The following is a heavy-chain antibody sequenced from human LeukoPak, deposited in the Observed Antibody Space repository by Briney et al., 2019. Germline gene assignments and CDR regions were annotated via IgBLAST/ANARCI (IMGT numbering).Heavy chain of an antibody. V-gene: IGHV1-18*01. CDR2: ISAYNGNT. CDR1: GYTFTSYG. CDR3: ARGPYSSSSYYYYYYYMDV. D-gene: IGHD6-13*01. J-gene: IGHJ6*03. Sequence: ASVKVSCTASGYTFTSYGISWVRQAPGQGLEWMGWISAYNGNTNYAQKFQGRVTITRNTSISTAYMELSSLRSEDTAVYYCARGPYSSSSYYYYYYYMDVWGKGTTVTVSS.